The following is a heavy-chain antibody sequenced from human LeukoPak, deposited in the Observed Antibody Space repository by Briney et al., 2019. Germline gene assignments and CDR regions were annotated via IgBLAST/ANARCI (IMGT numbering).Heavy chain of an antibody. D-gene: IGHD3-10*01. V-gene: IGHV3-21*01. CDR3: AREMVVGDLGIDY. CDR2: ISSRSSYI. CDR1: GFSFSSYS. Sequence: GGSLRLSCAASGFSFSSYSMNWVRQAPGKGLEWVSSISSRSSYIYYADSVKGRFTISRDNAKNSLYLQMNSLRAEDTAAYYCAREMVVGDLGIDYWGQGTLVTVSS. J-gene: IGHJ4*02.